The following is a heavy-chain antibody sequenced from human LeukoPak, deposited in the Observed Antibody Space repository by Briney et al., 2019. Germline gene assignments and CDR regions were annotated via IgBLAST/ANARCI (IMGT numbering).Heavy chain of an antibody. CDR2: ISGSGGST. CDR3: AKVRWNERDYFDY. V-gene: IGHV3-23*01. D-gene: IGHD1-1*01. J-gene: IGHJ4*02. Sequence: GGSLRLSCAPSGFTFSSYAMSWARQAPGKGLEWVSAISGSGGSTYYADSVKGRFTISRDNSKNTLYLQMNSLRAEDTAVYYCAKVRWNERDYFDYWGQGTLVTVSS. CDR1: GFTFSSYA.